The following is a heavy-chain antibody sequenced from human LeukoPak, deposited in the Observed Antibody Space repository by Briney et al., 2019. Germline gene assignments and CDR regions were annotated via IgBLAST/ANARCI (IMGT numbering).Heavy chain of an antibody. CDR1: GNTFTRYY. J-gene: IGHJ4*02. CDR3: ARDQDDYGLFDY. CDR2: INPSGVST. V-gene: IGHV1-46*01. Sequence: ASLKVSSKASGNTFTRYYMHWVRQAPGQGLECMGIINPSGVSTIYAQNFQGRVTMTRDTSTSTVYMELSTLRSEDTAVYYSARDQDDYGLFDYWGQGTLVTVSS. D-gene: IGHD4-17*01.